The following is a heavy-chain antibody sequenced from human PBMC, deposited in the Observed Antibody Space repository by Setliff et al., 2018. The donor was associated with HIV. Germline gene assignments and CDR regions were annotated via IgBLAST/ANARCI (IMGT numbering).Heavy chain of an antibody. D-gene: IGHD5-12*01. CDR1: GGTFISYA. CDR2: FTPILGTP. V-gene: IGHV1-69*10. Sequence: SVKVSCKASGGTFISYAFTWVRQAPGQGLEWMGGFTPILGTPTYAQKFQGRVAITADTSTSTAYMELSSLRSEDTAVYYCARGWMATLNGPIGYWGQGTLVTVSS. CDR3: ARGWMATLNGPIGY. J-gene: IGHJ4*02.